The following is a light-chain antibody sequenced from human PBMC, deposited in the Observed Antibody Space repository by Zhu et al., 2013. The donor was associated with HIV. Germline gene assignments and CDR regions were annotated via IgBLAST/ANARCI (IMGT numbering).Light chain of an antibody. CDR3: QQYSDYSWM. J-gene: IGKJ1*01. CDR2: KAS. Sequence: DIQMSQSPSTLSASVGDRVTITCRASQSIGRWLAWYQQRPGKAPKLLIYKASTLESGVPSRFSGSGFGTEFTLTISGLQPDDFATYYCQQYSDYSWMFGQGTKVEIK. CDR1: QSIGRW. V-gene: IGKV1-5*03.